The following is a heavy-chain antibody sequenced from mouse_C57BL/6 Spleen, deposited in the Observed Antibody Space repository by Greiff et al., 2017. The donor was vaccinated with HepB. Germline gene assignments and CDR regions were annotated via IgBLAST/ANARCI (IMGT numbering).Heavy chain of an antibody. Sequence: VQLQQPGAELVKPGASVKVSCKASGYTFTSYWMHWVKQRPGQGLEWIGRIHPSDSDTNYNQKFKGKATLTVDKSSSTAYMQLSSLTSVDSEVYYGALRGDGGTKGEYYFDYWGQGTTLTVSS. CDR3: ALRGDGGTKGEYYFDY. J-gene: IGHJ2*01. D-gene: IGHD1-3*01. CDR1: GYTFTSYW. V-gene: IGHV1-74*01. CDR2: IHPSDSDT.